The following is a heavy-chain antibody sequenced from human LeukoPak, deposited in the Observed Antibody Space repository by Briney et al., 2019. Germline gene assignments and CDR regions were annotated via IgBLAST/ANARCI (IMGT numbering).Heavy chain of an antibody. CDR1: GGSISSYY. V-gene: IGHV4-59*01. CDR2: IYYSGST. D-gene: IGHD3-22*01. Sequence: PSETLSLTCTVSGGSISSYYWSWIRQPPGKGLEWIGYIYYSGSTNYNPSLKSRVTISVDTSKNQFSLKLSSVTAADTAVYYCARAGYYYDSSGYLAFDYWGQGTLVTVSS. CDR3: ARAGYYYDSSGYLAFDY. J-gene: IGHJ4*02.